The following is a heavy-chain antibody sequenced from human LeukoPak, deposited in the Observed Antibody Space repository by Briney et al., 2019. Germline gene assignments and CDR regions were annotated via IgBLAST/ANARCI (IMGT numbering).Heavy chain of an antibody. Sequence: GASVKVSCKASGYTFTGYYMHWVRQAPGQGLEWMGWINPNSGGTNYAQKFQGRVTMTRDTSISTAYMELSRLRSEDTAVYYCARVTMVRGVIIRGNAFDIWGQGTMVTVSS. V-gene: IGHV1-2*02. CDR2: INPNSGGT. D-gene: IGHD3-10*01. CDR3: ARVTMVRGVIIRGNAFDI. CDR1: GYTFTGYY. J-gene: IGHJ3*02.